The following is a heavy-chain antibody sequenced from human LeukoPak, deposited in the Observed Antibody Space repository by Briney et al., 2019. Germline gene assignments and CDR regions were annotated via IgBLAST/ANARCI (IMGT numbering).Heavy chain of an antibody. CDR3: ARDRGLYYYDSSGYSDTDAFDI. V-gene: IGHV1-3*01. CDR1: GYTFTSYA. J-gene: IGHJ3*02. Sequence: ASVKVSCKASGYTFTSYAMHWVRQAPGQRLEWMGWINAGNGNTKYSQKFQGRVTITRDTSASTAYMELSSLRSEDTAVYYCARDRGLYYYDSSGYSDTDAFDIWGQGTMVTVSS. D-gene: IGHD3-22*01. CDR2: INAGNGNT.